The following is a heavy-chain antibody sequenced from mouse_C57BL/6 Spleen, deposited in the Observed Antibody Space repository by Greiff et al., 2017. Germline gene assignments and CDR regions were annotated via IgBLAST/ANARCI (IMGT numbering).Heavy chain of an antibody. J-gene: IGHJ4*01. D-gene: IGHD3-2*02. CDR1: GYTFTSYW. CDR2: IYPGSGST. V-gene: IGHV1-55*01. CDR3: ARVDSSAIYAMDY. Sequence: QVQLQQSGAELVKPGASVKMSCKASGYTFTSYWITWVKQRPGQGLEWIGDIYPGSGSTNYNEKFKSKATLTVDTSSSTAYMQLSSLTSEDSAVYYCARVDSSAIYAMDYWGQGTSVTVSS.